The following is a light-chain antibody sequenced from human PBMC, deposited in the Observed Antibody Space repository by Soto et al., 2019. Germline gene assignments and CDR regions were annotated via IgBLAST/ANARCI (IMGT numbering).Light chain of an antibody. J-gene: IGKJ4*01. V-gene: IGKV1-9*01. CDR2: AAS. CDR3: QQLNSYPLT. Sequence: IPLTQSPSSLSASVGDRVTITCRASQGISSYLAWYQQKPGKAPKLLIYAASTLQSGVPSRFSGSGSGTDFTLTISSLQPDDFATYYCQQLNSYPLTFGGGTKVEIK. CDR1: QGISSY.